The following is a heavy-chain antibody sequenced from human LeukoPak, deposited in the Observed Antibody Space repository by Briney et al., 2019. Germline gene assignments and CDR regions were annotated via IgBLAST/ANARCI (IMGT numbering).Heavy chain of an antibody. D-gene: IGHD3-16*01. Sequence: GGPLRLSCAAPGFTFSSYGTHWARQAPAKGLEWVEVISYDGSNKYYADSVKGRFTISRDNSKNTLYLQMNSLRAEDTAVYYCTSIMITFGGVGGDYWGQGTLVTVSS. CDR1: GFTFSSYG. J-gene: IGHJ4*02. CDR2: ISYDGSNK. CDR3: TSIMITFGGVGGDY. V-gene: IGHV3-30*03.